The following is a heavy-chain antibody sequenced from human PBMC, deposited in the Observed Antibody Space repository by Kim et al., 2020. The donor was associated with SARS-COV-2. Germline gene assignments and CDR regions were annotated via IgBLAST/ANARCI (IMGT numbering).Heavy chain of an antibody. J-gene: IGHJ3*01. V-gene: IGHV1-2*02. CDR3: AKVGANARGAFDV. D-gene: IGHD3-16*01. Sequence: KYAQKCQGRVTMTRDTSSRSVHMDLSTLTSDDTAMYYCAKVGANARGAFDVWGQGTMVIVSS.